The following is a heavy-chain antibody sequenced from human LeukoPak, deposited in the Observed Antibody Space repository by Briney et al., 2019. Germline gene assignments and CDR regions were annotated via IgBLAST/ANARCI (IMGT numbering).Heavy chain of an antibody. CDR1: GFTFSSYG. CDR3: AARGDALDY. Sequence: GGSLRLSCAASGFTFSSYGMHWVRQAPGKGLEGVAVIWYDGSNKYYADSVKGRFTISRDNSKNTLYLQMNSLRAEDTAVYYCAARGDALDYWGQGTLVTVSS. V-gene: IGHV3-33*01. CDR2: IWYDGSNK. D-gene: IGHD2-21*01. J-gene: IGHJ4*02.